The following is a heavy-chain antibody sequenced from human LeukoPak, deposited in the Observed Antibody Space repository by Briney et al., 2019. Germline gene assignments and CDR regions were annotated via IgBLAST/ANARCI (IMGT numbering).Heavy chain of an antibody. CDR2: IYYSGST. J-gene: IGHJ3*02. CDR3: ARDSRGAFDI. Sequence: PSETLSLTCTVYGGSISTYYWSWIRQPPGKGLEWIGYIYYSGSTNYNPSLKSRVTISVDTSKNQFSLKLSSVTAADTAVYYCARDSRGAFDIWGQGTMVTVSS. V-gene: IGHV4-59*01. CDR1: GGSISTYY.